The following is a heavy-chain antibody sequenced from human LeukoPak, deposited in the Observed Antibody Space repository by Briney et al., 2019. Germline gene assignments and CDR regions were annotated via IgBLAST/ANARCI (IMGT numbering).Heavy chain of an antibody. V-gene: IGHV4-39*07. CDR2: IYYSGST. CDR3: SLVTLIQGGNYFDY. D-gene: IGHD2-21*02. Sequence: PSETLSLTCTVSGGSISSSSYYWGWIRQPPGKGLEWIGSIYYSGSTYYNPSLKSRVTMSVDKSKNQFSLKLSSVTAADTAVYYCSLVTLIQGGNYFDYWGQGTLVTVSS. J-gene: IGHJ4*02. CDR1: GGSISSSSYY.